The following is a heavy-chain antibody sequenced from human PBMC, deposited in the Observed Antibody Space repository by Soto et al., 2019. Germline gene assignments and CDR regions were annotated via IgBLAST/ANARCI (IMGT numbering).Heavy chain of an antibody. CDR3: AKGGGPLTTYYDFWSGYQYYFDY. Sequence: GGSLRLSCAASGFTFSSYAMSWVRQAPGKGLEWVSAISGSGGSTYYADSVKGRFTISRDNSKNTLYLQMNSLRAEDTAVHYCAKGGGPLTTYYDFWSGYQYYFDYWGQGTLVTVSS. D-gene: IGHD3-3*01. V-gene: IGHV3-23*01. J-gene: IGHJ4*02. CDR2: ISGSGGST. CDR1: GFTFSSYA.